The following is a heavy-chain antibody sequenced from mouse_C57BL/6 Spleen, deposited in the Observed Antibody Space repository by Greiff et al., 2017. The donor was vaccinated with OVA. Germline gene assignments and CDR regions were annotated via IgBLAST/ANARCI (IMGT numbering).Heavy chain of an antibody. J-gene: IGHJ3*01. CDR3: VYYDYDGFAY. Sequence: VQLQQPGAELVMPGASVKLSCKASGYTFTSYWMHWVKQRPGQGLEWIGEIDPSDSYTNYTQKFKGKSTLTVDKSSSTAYMQLSSLTSEDSAVYYCVYYDYDGFAYWGQGTLVTVSA. CDR2: IDPSDSYT. V-gene: IGHV1-69*01. CDR1: GYTFTSYW. D-gene: IGHD2-4*01.